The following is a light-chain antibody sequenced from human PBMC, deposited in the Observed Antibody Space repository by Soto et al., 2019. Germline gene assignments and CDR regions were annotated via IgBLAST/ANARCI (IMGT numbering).Light chain of an antibody. J-gene: IGLJ2*01. Sequence: QSALTQPPSASGSPGQSVTISCTGTKNDIGVYDFVSWYQHHPGKAPRLIIYEVVQRPSGVPDRFSGSKSGNTASLTISGLQAEDEAEYYCCSYAGSRTHVLFGGGTKLTVL. V-gene: IGLV2-8*01. CDR3: CSYAGSRTHVL. CDR2: EVV. CDR1: KNDIGVYDF.